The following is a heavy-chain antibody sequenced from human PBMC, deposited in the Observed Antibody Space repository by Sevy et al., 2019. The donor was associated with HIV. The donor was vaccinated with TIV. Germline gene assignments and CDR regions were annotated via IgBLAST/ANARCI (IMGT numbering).Heavy chain of an antibody. CDR2: INTKTGNP. Sequence: ASVKVSCKASGYTFTSYPMNWVRQAPGQGLEWMGWINTKTGNPTYAQGFTGRFVFSLDTSVTTAYLQISSVKAEDTAVYYCASGRITGITAPRTWLDPWGQGTLVTVSS. V-gene: IGHV7-4-1*02. D-gene: IGHD1-7*01. CDR1: GYTFTSYP. CDR3: ASGRITGITAPRTWLDP. J-gene: IGHJ5*02.